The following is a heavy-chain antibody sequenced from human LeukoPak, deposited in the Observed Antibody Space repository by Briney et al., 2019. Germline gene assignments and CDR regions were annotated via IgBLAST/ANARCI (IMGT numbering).Heavy chain of an antibody. J-gene: IGHJ4*02. CDR1: GGSFSGYY. V-gene: IGHV4-34*01. Sequence: SETLSLTCAVYGGSFSGYYWSWIRQPPGKGLEWIGEINHSGSTNYNPSLKSRVTISVDTSKNQFSLKLSSVTAADTAVYYCARATGDGKEYYFDYWGQGTLVTASS. CDR2: INHSGST. CDR3: ARATGDGKEYYFDY. D-gene: IGHD3-10*01.